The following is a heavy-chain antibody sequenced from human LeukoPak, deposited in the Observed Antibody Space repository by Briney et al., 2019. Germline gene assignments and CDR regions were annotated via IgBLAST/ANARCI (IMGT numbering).Heavy chain of an antibody. V-gene: IGHV4-39*01. CDR3: ARGGYSYGYGFDY. J-gene: IGHJ4*02. D-gene: IGHD5-18*01. CDR1: GGSISSSSYY. Sequence: PSETLSLTCTVSGGSISSSSYYWGWIRQPPGKGLEWIGSIYYSGSTYYNPSLKSRVTISVDTSKNQFSLKLSSVTAADTAVYYCARGGYSYGYGFDYWGQGTLVTVSS. CDR2: IYYSGST.